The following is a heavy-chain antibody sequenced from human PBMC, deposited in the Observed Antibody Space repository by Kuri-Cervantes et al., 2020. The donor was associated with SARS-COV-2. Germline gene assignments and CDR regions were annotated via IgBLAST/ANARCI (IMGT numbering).Heavy chain of an antibody. CDR3: ARAGIDSGSYYGMDV. CDR2: ISGSQSTR. V-gene: IGHV3-48*03. J-gene: IGHJ6*02. Sequence: GGSLRLSCAASGFSFSDYEMNWVRQAPGKALEWLSYISGSQSTRFYADSVKGRFTISRDNAKNSLYLQMNSLRAEDTAVYYCARAGIDSGSYYGMDVWGQGTTVTVSS. D-gene: IGHD6-19*01. CDR1: GFSFSDYE.